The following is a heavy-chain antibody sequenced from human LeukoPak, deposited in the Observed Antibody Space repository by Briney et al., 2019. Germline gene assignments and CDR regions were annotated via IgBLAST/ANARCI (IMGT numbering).Heavy chain of an antibody. Sequence: GGSLRLSCAASGFTFSSYSMNWVRQAPGKGLEWVSSISSSSSYIYYADSVKGRFTISRDNAKNSLYLQMNSLRAEDTAVYYRARKPYYYDSSGYYSRGELDYWGQGTLVTVSS. D-gene: IGHD3-22*01. CDR2: ISSSSSYI. V-gene: IGHV3-21*01. CDR1: GFTFSSYS. J-gene: IGHJ4*02. CDR3: ARKPYYYDSSGYYSRGELDY.